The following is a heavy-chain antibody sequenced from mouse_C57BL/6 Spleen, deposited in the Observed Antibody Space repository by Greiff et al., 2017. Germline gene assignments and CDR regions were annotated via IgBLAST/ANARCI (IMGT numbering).Heavy chain of an antibody. V-gene: IGHV1-7*01. D-gene: IGHD3-2*02. CDR1: GYTFTSYW. CDR3: ARGPQLRSIPYAMDY. J-gene: IGHJ4*01. CDR2: INPSSGYT. Sequence: QVQLQQSGAELAKPGASVKLSCKASGYTFTSYWMHWVKQRPGQGLEWIGYINPSSGYTKYNQKFKDKATLTADKSSSTAYMQLSSLTYEDSAVDYCARGPQLRSIPYAMDYWGQGTSVTVSA.